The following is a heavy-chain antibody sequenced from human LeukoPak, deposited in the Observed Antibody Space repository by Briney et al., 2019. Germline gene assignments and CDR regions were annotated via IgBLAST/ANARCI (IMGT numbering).Heavy chain of an antibody. V-gene: IGHV4-31*03. J-gene: IGHJ5*02. CDR1: GGSISSGGYY. D-gene: IGHD2-2*02. Sequence: PSQTLSLTCTVSGGSISSGGYYWSWIRQHPGKGLVWIGYIYYSGSTYSNPSLKSRVTISVDTSKNSFSLNLSSVTAADTAGYYCARYCSSTNCYKGGFDPWGQGTLVTVSS. CDR2: IYYSGST. CDR3: ARYCSSTNCYKGGFDP.